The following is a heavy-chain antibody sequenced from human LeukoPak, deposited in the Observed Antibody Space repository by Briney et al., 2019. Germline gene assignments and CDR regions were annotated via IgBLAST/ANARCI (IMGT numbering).Heavy chain of an antibody. CDR2: INPSGGCT. Sequence: ASVKVSCKASGYTFTSYYMHWVRQAPGQGLEWMGIINPSGGCTSYAQKFQGRVTMTRDTSTSTVYMELSSLRSEDTAVYYCARVALSLDAFDIWGQGTMVTVSS. D-gene: IGHD2/OR15-2a*01. V-gene: IGHV1-46*01. CDR3: ARVALSLDAFDI. CDR1: GYTFTSYY. J-gene: IGHJ3*02.